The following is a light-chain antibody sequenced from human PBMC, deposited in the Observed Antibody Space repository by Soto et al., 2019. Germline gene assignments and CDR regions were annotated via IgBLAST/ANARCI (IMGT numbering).Light chain of an antibody. V-gene: IGLV2-8*01. CDR2: EVT. Sequence: QAVVTQPPSASGSPGQSVTISCTGTSSDVGGYNYVSWYQQYPGRAPKLMIYEVTKRPSGVPVRFSGSKSGNTASLTVSGLQAEDEADYYCSSYAASNNFYFVFGGGTKLTVL. CDR3: SSYAASNNFYFV. CDR1: SSDVGGYNY. J-gene: IGLJ3*02.